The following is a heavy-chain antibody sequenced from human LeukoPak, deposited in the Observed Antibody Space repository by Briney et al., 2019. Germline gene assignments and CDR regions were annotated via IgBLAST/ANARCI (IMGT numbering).Heavy chain of an antibody. CDR3: ARDGRYFDWLIVGYDI. V-gene: IGHV4-34*01. J-gene: IGHJ3*02. CDR2: INHSGST. CDR1: GGSFSGYY. Sequence: SETLSLTCAVYGGSFSGYYWSWIRQPPGKGLEWIGEINHSGSTNYNPSLKSRVTISVDTSKNQFSLKLSSVTAADTAVYYCARDGRYFDWLIVGYDIWGQGTMVTVSS. D-gene: IGHD3-9*01.